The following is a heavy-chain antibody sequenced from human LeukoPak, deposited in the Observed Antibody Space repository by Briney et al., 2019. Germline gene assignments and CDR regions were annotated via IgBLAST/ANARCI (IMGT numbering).Heavy chain of an antibody. D-gene: IGHD3-9*01. V-gene: IGHV3-74*01. CDR3: ARGFDWDTTMGY. CDR1: GFTFSSYW. J-gene: IGHJ4*02. Sequence: GGSLRLSCAVSGFTFSSYWMHWVRQAPGKGLVWVSRINGDGSRTTYADSVKGRYTISRDNARNTLYLQMNSLRAEDTAVYYCARGFDWDTTMGYWGQGTLVTVSS. CDR2: INGDGSRT.